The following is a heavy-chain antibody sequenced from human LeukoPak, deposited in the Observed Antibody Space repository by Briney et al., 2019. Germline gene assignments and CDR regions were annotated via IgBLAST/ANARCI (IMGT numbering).Heavy chain of an antibody. Sequence: SETLSLTCTVSGCSISSGYYWGWIRQPPGKGLEWIGSIYHSGSTYYNPSLKSRVTISVDTSKNQFSLKLSSVTAADTAVYYCARNGGIAAAGTFDYWGQGTLVTVSS. D-gene: IGHD6-13*01. CDR1: GCSISSGYY. J-gene: IGHJ4*02. CDR3: ARNGGIAAAGTFDY. CDR2: IYHSGST. V-gene: IGHV4-38-2*02.